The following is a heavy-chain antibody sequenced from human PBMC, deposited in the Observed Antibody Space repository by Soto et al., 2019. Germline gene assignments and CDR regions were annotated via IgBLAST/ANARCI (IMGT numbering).Heavy chain of an antibody. D-gene: IGHD3-3*01. CDR2: ISAYNGNT. V-gene: IGHV1-18*01. J-gene: IGHJ4*02. CDR3: ARDHLSGYYKGDFDY. CDR1: GYTFTSYG. Sequence: ASVKVSCKASGYTFTSYGISWVRQAPGQGLEWMGWISAYNGNTNYAQKLQGRVTVTTDTSTSTAYMELRSLRSDDTAVYYCARDHLSGYYKGDFDYWGQGTLVTVSS.